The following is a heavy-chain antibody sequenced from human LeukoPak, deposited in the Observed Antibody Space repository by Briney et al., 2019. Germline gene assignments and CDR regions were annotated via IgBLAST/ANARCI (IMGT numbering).Heavy chain of an antibody. CDR2: ISGSGGST. J-gene: IGHJ4*02. CDR3: AKDPFLGYSYGIDY. Sequence: GGSLRLSCAASGFTFSSYAMSWVRQAPGKGLEWVSAISGSGGSTYYADSVKGRFTISRDNSKNTLCLQMNSLRAEDTAVYYCAKDPFLGYSYGIDYWGQGTLVTVSS. CDR1: GFTFSSYA. D-gene: IGHD5-18*01. V-gene: IGHV3-23*01.